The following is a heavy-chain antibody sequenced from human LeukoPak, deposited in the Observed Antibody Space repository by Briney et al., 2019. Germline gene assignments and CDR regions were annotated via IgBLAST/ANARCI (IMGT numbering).Heavy chain of an antibody. V-gene: IGHV1-2*02. Sequence: GASVKVSCKASGYTFTGYYMHWVRQAPGQGLEWMGWINPNSGGTNYAQKFQGRVTMTRDTSISTVYMELSSLRSEDTAVYYYARDFRGAPDSSVVDYYYGMDVWGQGTTVTVSS. CDR1: GYTFTGYY. D-gene: IGHD3-22*01. CDR2: INPNSGGT. J-gene: IGHJ6*02. CDR3: ARDFRGAPDSSVVDYYYGMDV.